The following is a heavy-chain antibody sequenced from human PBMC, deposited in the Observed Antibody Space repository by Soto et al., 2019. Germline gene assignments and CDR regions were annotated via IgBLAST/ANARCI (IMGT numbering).Heavy chain of an antibody. J-gene: IGHJ4*02. V-gene: IGHV3-21*01. CDR2: ISPSGSYM. CDR1: GFIFNTYS. CDR3: ARFGLVTFDC. D-gene: IGHD3-3*01. Sequence: GGSLRLACAASGFIFNTYSMDWVRQAPGKGLEWVASISPSGSYMYYGDSLKGRFTVSRDNAKNSLYLQMDSLRADDTAIYYCARFGLVTFDCWGQGTLVTVSS.